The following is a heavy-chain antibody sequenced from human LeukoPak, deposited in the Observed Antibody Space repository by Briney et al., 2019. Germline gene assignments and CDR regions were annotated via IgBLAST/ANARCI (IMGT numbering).Heavy chain of an antibody. CDR3: ARELAGAEFDY. D-gene: IGHD1-26*01. J-gene: IGHJ4*02. Sequence: ASVKVSCKASGYTFTGYYIHWVRQAPGQGLEWMGRINPNSGDTDYAQKFQGRVTMTRDTSISTAYVEFLRLRFDDTAVYYCARELAGAEFDYWGQGTLVTVSS. CDR2: INPNSGDT. V-gene: IGHV1-2*06. CDR1: GYTFTGYY.